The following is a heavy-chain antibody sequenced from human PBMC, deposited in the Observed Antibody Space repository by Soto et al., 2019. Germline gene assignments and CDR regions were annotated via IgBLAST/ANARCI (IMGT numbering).Heavy chain of an antibody. D-gene: IGHD2-8*01. CDR1: GPSISSGGYY. CDR2: IYHSGTS. Sequence: QVQLQESGPGLVKPSQTLSLTCTVSGPSISSGGYYWSWIRQRPGKRLEWLGYIYHSGTSYYNPTLHSRLTMSIDASKNQLSLTLRSVTDADTAVYFCANVGQPSRPRMGSLDFWGQGILVTVSS. V-gene: IGHV4-31*03. J-gene: IGHJ4*02. CDR3: ANVGQPSRPRMGSLDF.